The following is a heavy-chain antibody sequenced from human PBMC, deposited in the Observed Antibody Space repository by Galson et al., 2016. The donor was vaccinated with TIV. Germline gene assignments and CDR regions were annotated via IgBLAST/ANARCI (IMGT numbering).Heavy chain of an antibody. CDR3: ARDSPHSGSYSWFDY. CDR2: INPNSGDT. J-gene: IGHJ4*02. Sequence: SVKVSCKASGYNFTSYYMRWVRQAPGQGLEWMGWINPNSGDTKYAQKFQGRVTMTRDTSISTAYMELSRLRSDDTAVYYCARDSPHSGSYSWFDYWGQGTLVTVSS. CDR1: GYNFTSYY. V-gene: IGHV1-2*02. D-gene: IGHD1-26*01.